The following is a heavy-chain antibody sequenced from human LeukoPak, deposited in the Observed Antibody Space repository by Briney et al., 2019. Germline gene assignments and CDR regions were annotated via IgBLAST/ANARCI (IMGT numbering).Heavy chain of an antibody. CDR2: ISAYNGNT. J-gene: IGHJ4*02. D-gene: IGHD3-22*01. CDR3: ARDLIGYYDSSGYCLGY. CDR1: GYTFTSYG. V-gene: IGHV1-18*01. Sequence: ASVTVSCKASGYTFTSYGISWVRQAPGQGLEWMGWISAYNGNTNYAQKLQGRVTMTTDTSTSTAYMELRSLRSDDTAVYYCARDLIGYYDSSGYCLGYWGQGTLVTVSS.